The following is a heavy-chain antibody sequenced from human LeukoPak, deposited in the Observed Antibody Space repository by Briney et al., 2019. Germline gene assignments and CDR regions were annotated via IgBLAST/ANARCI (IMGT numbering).Heavy chain of an antibody. J-gene: IGHJ6*02. Sequence: SETLSLTCTVSGGSISSYYWSWIRQPAGKGLEWIGRIYTSGSTNYNPSLKSRVTISVDTSKNQFSLKLSSVTAADTAVYYCARAIRITMVRGVIDYGMDVWGQGTTVTVSS. CDR1: GGSISSYY. CDR2: IYTSGST. V-gene: IGHV4-4*07. CDR3: ARAIRITMVRGVIDYGMDV. D-gene: IGHD3-10*01.